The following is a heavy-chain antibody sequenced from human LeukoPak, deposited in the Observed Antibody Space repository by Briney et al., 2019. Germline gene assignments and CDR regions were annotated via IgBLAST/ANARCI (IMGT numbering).Heavy chain of an antibody. J-gene: IGHJ4*02. Sequence: PGGSLRLSCAASGFTFSNYGMNWVRQAPGKGLGWVSGIRANGVTAYYADSVKGRFTISRDNSKNTVYLQMNSLRVDDTAVYYCANDLGWIQLNLGRGQGTLVTVSS. D-gene: IGHD5-18*01. CDR3: ANDLGWIQLNLG. CDR1: GFTFSNYG. CDR2: IRANGVTA. V-gene: IGHV3-23*01.